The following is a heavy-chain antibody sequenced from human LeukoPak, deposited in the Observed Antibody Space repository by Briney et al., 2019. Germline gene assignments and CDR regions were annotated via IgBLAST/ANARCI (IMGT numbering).Heavy chain of an antibody. CDR1: GGSFSGYY. V-gene: IGHV4-34*01. Sequence: SETLSLTCAVHGGSFSGYYWSWIRQPPGKGLGWIGEINHSGSTNYNPSLKSRVTISVDTSKNQFSLKLSSVTAADTAVYYCASTPAFIAAAGKYYYYYYMDVWGKGTTVTVSS. J-gene: IGHJ6*03. CDR2: INHSGST. D-gene: IGHD6-13*01. CDR3: ASTPAFIAAAGKYYYYYYMDV.